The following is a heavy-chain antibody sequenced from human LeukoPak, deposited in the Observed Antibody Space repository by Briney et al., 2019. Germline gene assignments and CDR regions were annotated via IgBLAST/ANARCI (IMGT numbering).Heavy chain of an antibody. CDR2: MNPNSGST. D-gene: IGHD2-15*01. J-gene: IGHJ6*03. CDR3: ARDRGVDYCSGGSCSHYYYYMDV. V-gene: IGHV1-8*03. Sequence: ASVKVSCKASGYTFTSYDINWVRQATGQGLEWMGWMNPNSGSTGYAQKFQGRVTITRNTSISTAYMELSRLRSDDTAVYYCARDRGVDYCSGGSCSHYYYYMDVWGKGTTVTISS. CDR1: GYTFTSYD.